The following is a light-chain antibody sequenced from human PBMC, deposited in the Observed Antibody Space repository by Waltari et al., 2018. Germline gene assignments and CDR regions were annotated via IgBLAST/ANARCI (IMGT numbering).Light chain of an antibody. CDR2: RNN. CDR1: SSNIGSNF. Sequence: QSVLTQPPSASGTPGQRVTISCSGSSSNIGSNFVYWYQQLPGTAPKLLIYRNNQRPSGVPARFSGSKSGTSASLAISGLRSEDEADYYCAPWDDSLSGPGVFGGGTKLTVL. CDR3: APWDDSLSGPGV. J-gene: IGLJ3*02. V-gene: IGLV1-47*01.